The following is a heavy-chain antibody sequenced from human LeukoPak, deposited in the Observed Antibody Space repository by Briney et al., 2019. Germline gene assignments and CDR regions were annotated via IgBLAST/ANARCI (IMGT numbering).Heavy chain of an antibody. CDR2: IYPRDGST. Sequence: GASVKVSCKASGYSFTSNYIHWVRQAPGQGLEWMGMIYPRDGSTSYARKFQGRVTVTRDTFTSTVHMELSGLRSEDTAVYYCARDQEAFDYWGQGTLVTVSS. J-gene: IGHJ4*02. CDR3: ARDQEAFDY. CDR1: GYSFTSNY. V-gene: IGHV1-46*01.